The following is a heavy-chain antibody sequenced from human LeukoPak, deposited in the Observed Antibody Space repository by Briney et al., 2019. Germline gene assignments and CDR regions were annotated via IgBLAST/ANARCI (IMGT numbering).Heavy chain of an antibody. D-gene: IGHD3-10*01. V-gene: IGHV3-66*01. Sequence: PGGSLRLSCAASGFTVSSNYMSWVRQAPGKGLEWVSVIYSGGSTYYADSVKGGFTISRDNSKNTLYLQMNSLRAEDTAVYYCARDLELYYAGAFDIWGQGTMVTVSS. CDR1: GFTVSSNY. CDR2: IYSGGST. CDR3: ARDLELYYAGAFDI. J-gene: IGHJ3*02.